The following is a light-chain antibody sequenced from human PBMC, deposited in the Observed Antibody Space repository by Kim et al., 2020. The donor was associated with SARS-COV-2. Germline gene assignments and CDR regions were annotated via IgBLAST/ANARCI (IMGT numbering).Light chain of an antibody. V-gene: IGLV2-8*01. CDR2: KVS. Sequence: SVTTSCAGTSSDIGGYNYVSWYQQHPGKAPKLMIYKVSQRPSGVPDRFSGSKSDNSASLTVSGLQAEDEADYYCSSYAGSNNFVVFGGGTQLTVL. CDR3: SSYAGSNNFVV. J-gene: IGLJ2*01. CDR1: SSDIGGYNY.